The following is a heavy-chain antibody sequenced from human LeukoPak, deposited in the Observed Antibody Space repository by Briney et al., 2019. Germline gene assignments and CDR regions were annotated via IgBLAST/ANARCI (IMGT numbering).Heavy chain of an antibody. D-gene: IGHD6-13*01. Sequence: SETLTLTCTVSGGSISSSSYYWGWIRQPPGKGLEWIGSIYYSGSTYYNPSLKSRVTISVDTSKNQFSLKLRSVTAADTAVYYCARHDYSSSWSPPEYFDLWGRGTLVTVSS. CDR1: GGSISSSSYY. V-gene: IGHV4-39*07. J-gene: IGHJ2*01. CDR3: ARHDYSSSWSPPEYFDL. CDR2: IYYSGST.